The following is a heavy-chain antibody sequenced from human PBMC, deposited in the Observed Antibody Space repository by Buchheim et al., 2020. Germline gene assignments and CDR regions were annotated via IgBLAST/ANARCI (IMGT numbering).Heavy chain of an antibody. D-gene: IGHD3-10*01. Sequence: EVQLVESGGGLVQPGGSLRLSCAASGFTVSSNYMSWVRQAPGKGLEWVSAISGSGGSTYYADSVKGRFTISRDNSKNTLYLQMNSLRAEDTAVYYCAKGVYGSGSYPTSWFDPWGQGTL. CDR2: ISGSGGST. CDR3: AKGVYGSGSYPTSWFDP. CDR1: GFTVSSNY. J-gene: IGHJ5*02. V-gene: IGHV3-23*04.